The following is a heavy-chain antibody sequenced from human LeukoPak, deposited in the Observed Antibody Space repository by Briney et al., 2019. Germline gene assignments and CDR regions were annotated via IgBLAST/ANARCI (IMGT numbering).Heavy chain of an antibody. CDR1: GGSISSYY. D-gene: IGHD1-26*01. CDR2: IYYSGST. CDR3: ATGVGAPTSEDNY. Sequence: SETLSLTCTVSGGSISSYYWSWIRQPPGKGLEWIGYIYYSGSTNYNPSLKSRVTISVDTSKNQFSLKLSSVTAADTAVYYCATGVGAPTSEDNYWGQGTLVTVSS. V-gene: IGHV4-59*08. J-gene: IGHJ4*02.